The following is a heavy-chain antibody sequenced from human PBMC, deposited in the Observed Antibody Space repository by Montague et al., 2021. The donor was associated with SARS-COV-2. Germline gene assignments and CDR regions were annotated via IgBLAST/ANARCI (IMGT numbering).Heavy chain of an antibody. CDR2: ISHRGSP. V-gene: IGHV4-39*01. J-gene: IGHJ4*01. D-gene: IGHD5-12*01. CDR1: GDSIDSSNYY. CDR3: ARGDYSDFEPLKFDS. Sequence: SETLSLTCTVSGDSIDSSNYYWGWIRQAPGKGLEWLGSISHRGSPYYNPSLNSRVSISGDTSKTQFSLWLTSVTAADTAIYYCARGDYSDFEPLKFDSWGHGTLVTVS.